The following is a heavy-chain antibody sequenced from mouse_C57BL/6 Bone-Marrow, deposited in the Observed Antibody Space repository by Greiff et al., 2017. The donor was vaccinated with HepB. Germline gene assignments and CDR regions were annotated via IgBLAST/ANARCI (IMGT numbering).Heavy chain of an antibody. CDR2: INPSSGST. D-gene: IGHD2-4*01. V-gene: IGHV1-4*01. CDR1: GYNFTSYT. J-gene: IGHJ3*01. Sequence: VKLVESGAELARPGASVKMSCKASGYNFTSYTMHWVKHRPGQGLEWIGYINPSSGSTNYNQRFKDKATLTADKSSSTAYMQLTSLPTKDSAVYYCARNSLYDDYDGGFAYWGRGPLVTVSA. CDR3: ARNSLYDDYDGGFAY.